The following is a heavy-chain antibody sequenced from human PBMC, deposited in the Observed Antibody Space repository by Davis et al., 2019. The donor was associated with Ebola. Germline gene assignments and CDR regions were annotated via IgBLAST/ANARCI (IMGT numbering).Heavy chain of an antibody. J-gene: IGHJ5*02. CDR2: MNPNSGNT. CDR1: GYTFTGYD. CDR3: ARGHCTNSVCSTVGWYDP. D-gene: IGHD2-8*01. V-gene: IGHV1-8*01. Sequence: ASVKVSCKASGYTFTGYDINWVRQATGQGLERMGWMNPNSGNTGYAQKFQGRVTMTRDTSTSTVYMELSSLRSEDTAVYYCARGHCTNSVCSTVGWYDPWGQGTLVTVSS.